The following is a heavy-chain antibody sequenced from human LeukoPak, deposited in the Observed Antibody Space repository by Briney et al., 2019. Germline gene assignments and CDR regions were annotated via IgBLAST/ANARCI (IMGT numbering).Heavy chain of an antibody. Sequence: SETLSLTCAVYGGSFSGYYWSWIRQPPGKGLEWIGEINHSGSTNYNPSLRSRVTISVDTSKNQFSLKLSSVTAADTAVYYCARLGGYSYGTFTYWGQGTLVTVSS. CDR1: GGSFSGYY. CDR2: INHSGST. CDR3: ARLGGYSYGTFTY. J-gene: IGHJ4*02. D-gene: IGHD5-18*01. V-gene: IGHV4-34*01.